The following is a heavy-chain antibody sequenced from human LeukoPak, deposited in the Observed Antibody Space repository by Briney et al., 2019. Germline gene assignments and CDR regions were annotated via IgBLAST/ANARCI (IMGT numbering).Heavy chain of an antibody. Sequence: GGSLRLSCTTSGFAFDDFAMSWVRQPAGKGLEWVGFIRRRAYGGAAEYAASVKGRFIISRDDSKGIAYLQMNSLKTEDTAVYYRSRNGLDDFDYWGQGSRVIVSP. CDR1: GFAFDDFA. CDR2: IRRRAYGGAA. CDR3: SRNGLDDFDY. J-gene: IGHJ4*02. V-gene: IGHV3-49*04.